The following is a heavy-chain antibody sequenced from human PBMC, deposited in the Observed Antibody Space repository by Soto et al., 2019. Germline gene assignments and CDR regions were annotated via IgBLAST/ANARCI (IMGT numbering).Heavy chain of an antibody. CDR3: ARALAGRDAFDI. Sequence: EVQLVVTGGGLIQPGGSLRFSCAASGFTVSSNYMSWVRQAPGKGLEWVSVIYSGGSTYYADSVKGRFTISRDNSKNTLYLQMNSLRAEDTAVYYCARALAGRDAFDIWGQGTMVTVSS. CDR1: GFTVSSNY. V-gene: IGHV3-53*02. CDR2: IYSGGST. D-gene: IGHD6-19*01. J-gene: IGHJ3*02.